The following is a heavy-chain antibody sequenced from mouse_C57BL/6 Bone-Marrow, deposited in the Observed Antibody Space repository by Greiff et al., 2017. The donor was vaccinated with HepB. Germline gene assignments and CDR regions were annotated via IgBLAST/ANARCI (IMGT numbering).Heavy chain of an antibody. CDR2: ISYDGSN. Sequence: VQLKQSGPGLVKPSQSLSLTCSVTGYSITSGYYWNWIRQFPGNKLEWMGYISYDGSNNYNPSLKNRISITRDTSKNQFFLKLNSVTTEDTATYYCARDYGSSPYYAMDYWGQGTSVTVSS. CDR3: ARDYGSSPYYAMDY. V-gene: IGHV3-6*01. CDR1: GYSITSGYY. J-gene: IGHJ4*01. D-gene: IGHD1-1*01.